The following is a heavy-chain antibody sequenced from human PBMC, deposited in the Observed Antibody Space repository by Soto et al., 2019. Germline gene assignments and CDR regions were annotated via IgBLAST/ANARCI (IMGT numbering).Heavy chain of an antibody. V-gene: IGHV3-21*01. CDR2: ISSSSSYI. CDR3: ARVGGIATGYFGY. CDR1: GFTFSSYS. J-gene: IGHJ4*02. D-gene: IGHD6-13*01. Sequence: GGSLRRSCAASGFTFSSYSMNWVRQAPGKGLEWVSSISSSSSYIYYADSVKGRFTISRDNAKNSLYLQMNSLRAEDTAVYYCARVGGIATGYFGYWRQGTLVTVS.